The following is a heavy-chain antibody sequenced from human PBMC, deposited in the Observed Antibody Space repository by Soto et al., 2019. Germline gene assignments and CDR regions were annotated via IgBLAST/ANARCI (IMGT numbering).Heavy chain of an antibody. D-gene: IGHD3-22*01. CDR2: TYYSGST. Sequence: SETLSLTCTVSGGSVSSGSYYWSWIRQPPGKGLEWIGYTYYSGSTNYNPSLKSRVTISVDTSKNQFSLKLSTVTAADTAVYYCARLVYYYDSSGYFDAFDIWGQGTMVTVSS. J-gene: IGHJ3*02. CDR1: GGSVSSGSYY. V-gene: IGHV4-61*01. CDR3: ARLVYYYDSSGYFDAFDI.